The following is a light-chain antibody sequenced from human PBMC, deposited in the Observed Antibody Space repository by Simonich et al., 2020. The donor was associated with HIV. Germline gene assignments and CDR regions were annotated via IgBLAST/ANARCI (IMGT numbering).Light chain of an antibody. CDR2: WAS. CDR1: QRGLYSSDNKNY. CDR3: QQYYSTPPWT. J-gene: IGKJ1*01. V-gene: IGKV4-1*01. Sequence: DIVMTQSPDSLAVSLGERATINCKSSQRGLYSSDNKNYLAWYQLKPGQPPKLLMYWASTRESGVPDRVSGSGSGTDFTLTISSLQAEDVAVYYCQQYYSTPPWTFGQGTKVEIK.